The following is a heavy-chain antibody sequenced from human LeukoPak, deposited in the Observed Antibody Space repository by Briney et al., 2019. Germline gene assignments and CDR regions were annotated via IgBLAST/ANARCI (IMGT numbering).Heavy chain of an antibody. J-gene: IGHJ5*02. CDR3: ARGIITIFGVEENWFDP. CDR2: IYYSGST. D-gene: IGHD3-3*01. CDR1: GGSISSHY. Sequence: SETLSLTCTVSGGSISSHYWSWIRQPPGKELEWIGYIYYSGSTNYNPSLKSRVTISVDTSKNQFSLKLSSVTAADTAVYYCARGIITIFGVEENWFDPWGQGTLVTVSS. V-gene: IGHV4-59*11.